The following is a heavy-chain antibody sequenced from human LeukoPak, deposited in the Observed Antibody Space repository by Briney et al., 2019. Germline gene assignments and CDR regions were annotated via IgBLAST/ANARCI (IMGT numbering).Heavy chain of an antibody. V-gene: IGHV1-2*02. CDR1: GYTFTGYY. Sequence: ASVKVSCKASGYTFTGYYMHWVRQAPGQGLEWMGWINHNSGGTNYAQNFQGRFTMTRDTSISTAYMELSRLRSDDTAVYYCARGRLAARTLDYWGQGTLVTVSS. CDR3: ARGRLAARTLDY. CDR2: INHNSGGT. J-gene: IGHJ4*02. D-gene: IGHD6-6*01.